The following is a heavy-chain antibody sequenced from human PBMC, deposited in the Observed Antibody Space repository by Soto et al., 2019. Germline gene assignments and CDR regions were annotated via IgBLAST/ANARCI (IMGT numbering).Heavy chain of an antibody. CDR1: GGSISSYY. CDR2: IYYSGST. V-gene: IGHV4-59*08. J-gene: IGHJ4*02. Sequence: SETLSLTCTVSGGSISSYYWSWIRQPPGKGLEWIGYIYYSGSTNYNPSLKSRVTISVDTSKNQFSLKLSSVTAADTAVYYCAGGELVDTNYYFDYWGQGTLVTVSS. CDR3: AGGELVDTNYYFDY. D-gene: IGHD3-16*01.